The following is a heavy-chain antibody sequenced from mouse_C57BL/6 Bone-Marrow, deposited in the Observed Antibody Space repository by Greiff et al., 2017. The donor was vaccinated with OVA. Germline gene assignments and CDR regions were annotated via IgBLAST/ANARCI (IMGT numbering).Heavy chain of an antibody. CDR3: ARSGGSSSFDY. D-gene: IGHD1-1*01. Sequence: VKLQESGAELARPGASVKLSCKASGYTFTSYGISWVKQRTGQGLEWIGEIYPRSGNTSYNEKFKGKATLTADKSSSTAYMALRSLTSEDSAVYFRARSGGSSSFDYWGQGTTLTVSS. CDR1: GYTFTSYG. V-gene: IGHV1-81*01. J-gene: IGHJ2*01. CDR2: IYPRSGNT.